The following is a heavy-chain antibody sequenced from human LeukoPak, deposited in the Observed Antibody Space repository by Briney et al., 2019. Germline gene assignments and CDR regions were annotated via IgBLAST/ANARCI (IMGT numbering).Heavy chain of an antibody. CDR3: ARNTTDRPYDF. D-gene: IGHD1/OR15-1a*01. Sequence: GGSLRLSCAASGFNFNVFDMTWVRQAPGKGLEWLSTVIASGTYTYYARSVKGRFTISRDNSKNTLHLQMDSLRVEDTAVYFCARNTTDRPYDFWGQGTLVTVSS. CDR2: VIASGTYT. J-gene: IGHJ4*02. V-gene: IGHV3-23*01. CDR1: GFNFNVFD.